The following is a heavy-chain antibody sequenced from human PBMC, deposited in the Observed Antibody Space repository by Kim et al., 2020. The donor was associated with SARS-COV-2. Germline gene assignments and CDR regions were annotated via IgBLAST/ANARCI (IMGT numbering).Heavy chain of an antibody. Sequence: GGSLRLSCAVSGISFSDNGFHWVRQAPGKGLEWVAVIWYDGSKKYYADSVKGRFTISRDDSKNTLYLEVNSLRVDDTGLYYCARDKAIGRPWFDPWGQGTLVTVSS. J-gene: IGHJ5*02. CDR2: IWYDGSKK. CDR3: ARDKAIGRPWFDP. V-gene: IGHV3-33*08. CDR1: GISFSDNG. D-gene: IGHD2-15*01.